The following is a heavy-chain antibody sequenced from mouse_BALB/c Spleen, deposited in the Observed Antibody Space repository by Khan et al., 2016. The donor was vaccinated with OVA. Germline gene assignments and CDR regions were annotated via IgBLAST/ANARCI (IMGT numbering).Heavy chain of an antibody. J-gene: IGHJ4*01. CDR3: ASAYYGNDREAMDY. CDR2: LWGDGGT. CDR1: GFSLTGYG. D-gene: IGHD2-9*01. Sequence: QVQLKESGPGLVAPSQRLSITCTVSGFSLTGYGVNWVRQPPGKGLEGLGMLWGDGGTDYKSALKARLNLSKVNAKSQVIETVNSLQTDNTARYYRASAYYGNDREAMDYWGQGTSVTVSS. V-gene: IGHV2-6-7*01.